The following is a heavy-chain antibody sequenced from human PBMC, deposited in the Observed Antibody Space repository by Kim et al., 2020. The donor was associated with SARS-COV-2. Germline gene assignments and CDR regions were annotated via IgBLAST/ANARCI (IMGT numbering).Heavy chain of an antibody. Sequence: ASVKVSCKASGYTFTSYAMHWVRQAPGQRLEWMGWINAGNGNTKYSQKFQGRVTITRDTSASTAYMELSSLRSEDTAVYYCARDKSGYDGWFDPWGQGTLVTVSS. CDR3: ARDKSGYDGWFDP. CDR2: INAGNGNT. D-gene: IGHD5-12*01. J-gene: IGHJ5*02. CDR1: GYTFTSYA. V-gene: IGHV1-3*01.